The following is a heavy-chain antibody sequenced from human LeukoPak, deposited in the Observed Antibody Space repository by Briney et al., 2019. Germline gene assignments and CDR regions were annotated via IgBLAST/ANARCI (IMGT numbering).Heavy chain of an antibody. J-gene: IGHJ4*02. CDR2: LYSDGNT. V-gene: IGHV3-53*01. CDR1: GFTVITND. CDR3: ARGVVPLAANTLAY. D-gene: IGHD1-1*01. Sequence: GGSLKLSCAASGFTVITNDMTWVRQAPGKGLEWVSVLYSDGNTKYADSVQGRFTISRDNSKNTLYLEMNSLSPDDTAVYYCARGVVPLAANTLAYWGQGTLVTVSS.